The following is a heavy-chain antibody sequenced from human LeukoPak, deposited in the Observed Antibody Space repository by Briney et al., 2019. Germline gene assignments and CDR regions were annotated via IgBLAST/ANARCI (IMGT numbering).Heavy chain of an antibody. Sequence: GGSLRLSCAASGFSFSGYIIDWVRQASGKGLEWIGRIKSKSNNYETAYAAPVKGRITISRDDSNNAAYLELSSLKTEDTAVYYCTLGYSSGRLGAFDVWGQGTMVTVSS. CDR3: TLGYSSGRLGAFDV. CDR1: GFSFSGYI. V-gene: IGHV3-73*01. CDR2: IKSKSNNYET. D-gene: IGHD6-19*01. J-gene: IGHJ3*01.